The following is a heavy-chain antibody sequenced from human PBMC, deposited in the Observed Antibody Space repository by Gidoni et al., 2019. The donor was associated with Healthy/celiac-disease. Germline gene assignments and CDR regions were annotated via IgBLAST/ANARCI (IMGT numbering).Heavy chain of an antibody. D-gene: IGHD3-3*01. CDR2: ISAYNGNT. CDR3: ARVTLRFLEWLSTYYYYGMDV. CDR1: GYTFTSYG. J-gene: IGHJ6*02. Sequence: QVQLVQSGAEVKKPGASVKVSCKASGYTFTSYGISWVRQAPGQGLEWMGWISAYNGNTNYAQKLQGRVTMTTDTSTSTAYMELRSLRSDDTAVYYCARVTLRFLEWLSTYYYYGMDVWGQGTTVTVSS. V-gene: IGHV1-18*01.